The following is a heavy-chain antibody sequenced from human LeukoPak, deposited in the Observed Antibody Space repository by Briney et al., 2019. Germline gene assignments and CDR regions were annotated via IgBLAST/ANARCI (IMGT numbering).Heavy chain of an antibody. D-gene: IGHD1-26*01. V-gene: IGHV3-23*01. CDR2: ISDNGGNT. CDR3: ANEYSKGDV. CDR1: GFTFSDYY. Sequence: PGGSLRLSCAASGFTFSDYYMSWVRQAPGKGLEWVSSISDNGGNTYYADSVKGRFTISRDNSKNTLYLQMNSLRVEDAAIYYCANEYSKGDVWGQGTMVTVSS. J-gene: IGHJ3*01.